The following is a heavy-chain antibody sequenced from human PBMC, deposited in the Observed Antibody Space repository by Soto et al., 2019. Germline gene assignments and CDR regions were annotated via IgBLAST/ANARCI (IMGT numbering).Heavy chain of an antibody. Sequence: LRLSCAASGFTFSSYGMHWVRQAPGKGLEWVAVIWYDGSNKYYADSVKGRFTISRDNSKNTLYLQMNSLRAEDTAVYYCARVALQLERQKRGMDVWGQGTTVTVSS. CDR1: GFTFSSYG. V-gene: IGHV3-33*01. CDR3: ARVALQLERQKRGMDV. J-gene: IGHJ6*02. CDR2: IWYDGSNK. D-gene: IGHD1-1*01.